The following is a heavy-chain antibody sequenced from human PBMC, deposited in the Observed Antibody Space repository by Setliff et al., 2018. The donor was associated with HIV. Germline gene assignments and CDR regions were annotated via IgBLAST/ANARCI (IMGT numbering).Heavy chain of an antibody. CDR2: INHSGST. V-gene: IGHV4-34*01. D-gene: IGHD3-10*01. CDR3: ARAGFGELFPEVFDY. CDR1: GGSFSGYY. J-gene: IGHJ4*02. Sequence: SETLSLTCAVYGGSFSGYYWSWIRQPPGKGLEWIGEINHSGSTNYNPSLKSRVTILVDTSKNQFSLRLTSVTAADTAVYYCARAGFGELFPEVFDYWGQGALVTVSS.